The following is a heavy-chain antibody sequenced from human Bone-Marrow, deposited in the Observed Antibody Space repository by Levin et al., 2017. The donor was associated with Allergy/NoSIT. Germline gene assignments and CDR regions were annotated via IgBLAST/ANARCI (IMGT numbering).Heavy chain of an antibody. J-gene: IGHJ3*02. Sequence: ASVKVSCKASGYSFTNYPMNWVRQAPGQGLEWMGWINTKTGDPTYAQGFTGRFVFSLDTSVSTTSLQISSLRTEDTAVYYCARQAGDESTTAFDIWGQGTMVTVSS. CDR2: INTKTGDP. V-gene: IGHV7-4-1*02. CDR1: GYSFTNYP. CDR3: ARQAGDESTTAFDI. D-gene: IGHD1-1*01.